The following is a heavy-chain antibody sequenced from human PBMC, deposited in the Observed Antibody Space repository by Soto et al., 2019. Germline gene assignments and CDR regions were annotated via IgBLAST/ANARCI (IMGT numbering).Heavy chain of an antibody. CDR3: ARDHYYDSSGYYYVRSQGRGAMDV. J-gene: IGHJ6*02. Sequence: ASVNVSCKASGYTFTSYYMHWVRQAPGQGLEWMGIINPSGGSTSYAQKFQGRVTMTRDTSTTTVYMDLSSLRSEDTAVYYCARDHYYDSSGYYYVRSQGRGAMDVWGQGTMVTVSS. D-gene: IGHD3-22*01. V-gene: IGHV1-46*03. CDR1: GYTFTSYY. CDR2: INPSGGST.